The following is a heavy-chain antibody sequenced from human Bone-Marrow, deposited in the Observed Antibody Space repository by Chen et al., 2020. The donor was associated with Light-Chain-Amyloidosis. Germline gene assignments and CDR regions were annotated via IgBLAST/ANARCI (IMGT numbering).Heavy chain of an antibody. CDR1: GFSFGAYT. CDR3: ARGGYCRGSSCTSQSWYFDL. V-gene: IGHV3-64*02. D-gene: IGHD2-15*01. CDR2: ISSNGGST. Sequence: EEQLVESGEGLVQPGGSLRLSCAVSGFSFGAYTMHWVRQAPGKGLEYVSAISSNGGSTYYADSVKDRFTISRDNSNNTLYLQMGSLRTEDMAVYYCARGGYCRGSSCTSQSWYFDLWGRGTLVTVSS. J-gene: IGHJ2*01.